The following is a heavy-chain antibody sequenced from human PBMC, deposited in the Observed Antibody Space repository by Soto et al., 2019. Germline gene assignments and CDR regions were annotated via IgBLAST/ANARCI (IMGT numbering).Heavy chain of an antibody. J-gene: IGHJ6*02. D-gene: IGHD3-3*01. V-gene: IGHV3-23*01. CDR2: ISGSGDAT. CDR3: AKNGDFWSWGMDV. Sequence: PGGSLRLSCAASGFTFSTYAMTWVRQAPGKGLEWVSIISGSGDATYYLDSVKGRFTISRDNSRNTLNLQMNSLRAEDTAVYYCAKNGDFWSWGMDVWGLGTTVTVSS. CDR1: GFTFSTYA.